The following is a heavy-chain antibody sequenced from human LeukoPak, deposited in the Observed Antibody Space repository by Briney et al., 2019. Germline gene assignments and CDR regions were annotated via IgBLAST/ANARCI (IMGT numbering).Heavy chain of an antibody. V-gene: IGHV4-39*01. CDR1: GGSISSSSYY. CDR3: ARTGDRESGFDP. Sequence: SETLSLTCTVSGGSISSSSYYWGWIRQPPGKGLEWIGSIYYSGSTYYNPSLKRRVTISVDTSKNQFSLKLSSVTAADTAVYYCARTGDRESGFDPWGQGTLVTVSS. D-gene: IGHD7-27*01. J-gene: IGHJ5*02. CDR2: IYYSGST.